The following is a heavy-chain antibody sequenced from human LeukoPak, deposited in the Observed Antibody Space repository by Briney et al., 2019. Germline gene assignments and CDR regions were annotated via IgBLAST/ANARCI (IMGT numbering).Heavy chain of an antibody. CDR2: INPSGGST. J-gene: IGHJ6*03. V-gene: IGHV1-46*01. CDR1: GYTFTSYY. CDR3: ARPSRDPSYYYYMDV. Sequence: ASVKVSCKASGYTFTSYYMHWVRQAPGQGLEWMGIINPSGGSTSYAQKFQGRVTMTGDTSTSTVYMELSSLRSEDTAVYYCARPSRDPSYYYYMDVWGKGTTVTVSS.